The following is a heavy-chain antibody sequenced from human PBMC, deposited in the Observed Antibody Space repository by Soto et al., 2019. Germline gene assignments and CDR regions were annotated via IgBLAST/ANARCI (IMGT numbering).Heavy chain of an antibody. Sequence: PSDTLSLTCSVSGVSSSRGNLWTWVRQTPQRGLEYIGEIFHDGTANYYPSFERRVAISVDTSKNQFSLKLTSVTAADTAIYFGARLVYDTRLNYMYFDFWRHGALVTVSS. V-gene: IGHV4-4*02. CDR1: GVSSSRGNL. CDR3: ARLVYDTRLNYMYFDF. CDR2: IFHDGTA. D-gene: IGHD2-8*01. J-gene: IGHJ4*01.